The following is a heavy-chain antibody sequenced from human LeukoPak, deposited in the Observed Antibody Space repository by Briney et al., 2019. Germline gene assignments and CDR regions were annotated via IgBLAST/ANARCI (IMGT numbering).Heavy chain of an antibody. J-gene: IGHJ5*02. CDR1: GFTFSSYA. V-gene: IGHV3-48*03. D-gene: IGHD4-17*01. Sequence: GGSLRLSCAASGFTFSSYAMHWVRQAPGKGLEWVSYISSSGSTIYYADSVKGRFTISRDNAKNSLYLQMNSLRAEDTAVYYCARDATEGYGDLNWFDPWGQGTLVTVSS. CDR3: ARDATEGYGDLNWFDP. CDR2: ISSSGSTI.